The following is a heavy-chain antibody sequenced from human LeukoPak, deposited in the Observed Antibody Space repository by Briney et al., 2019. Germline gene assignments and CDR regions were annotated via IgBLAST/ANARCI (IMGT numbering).Heavy chain of an antibody. J-gene: IGHJ6*02. V-gene: IGHV3-30*19. Sequence: PGGSLRLSCAASGFSFRLYGMHWVRQAPGKGLEWVTVISYDGSKKYYADSVKGRFTISRDNSKNTLYLQMNSLRAEDTAVYYCARETKAGIWDYGAYYYYGLDVWGQGTTVTVSS. CDR3: ARETKAGIWDYGAYYYYGLDV. CDR1: GFSFRLYG. D-gene: IGHD4-17*01. CDR2: ISYDGSKK.